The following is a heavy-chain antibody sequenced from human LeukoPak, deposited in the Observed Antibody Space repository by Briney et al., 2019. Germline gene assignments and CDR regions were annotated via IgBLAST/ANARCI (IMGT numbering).Heavy chain of an antibody. CDR2: IYHSGNT. V-gene: IGHV4-38-2*02. CDR1: GYSISSGYY. Sequence: SETLSLTCTVSGYSISSGYYWGWIRQPPGKGPEWFGSIYHSGNTYYNPSLKSRVSISLDTSKNQFSLKLSSVTAADTAVYYCARTDSSGYYPSWFDPWGQGTLVTVSS. D-gene: IGHD3-22*01. J-gene: IGHJ5*02. CDR3: ARTDSSGYYPSWFDP.